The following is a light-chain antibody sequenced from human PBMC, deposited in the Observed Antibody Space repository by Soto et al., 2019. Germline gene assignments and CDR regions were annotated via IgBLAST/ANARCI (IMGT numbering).Light chain of an antibody. J-gene: IGLJ1*01. CDR1: SSNIGSNT. CDR3: GSWDSSLSAYV. Sequence: QSVLTQPPSASGTPGQRVTISCSGSSSNIGSNTVNWYQQLAGTAPKLLIYDDNKRPSGIPDRFSGSKSGTSATLGITGFQTGDEADYYCGSWDSSLSAYVFGTRTKVTVL. V-gene: IGLV1-51*01. CDR2: DDN.